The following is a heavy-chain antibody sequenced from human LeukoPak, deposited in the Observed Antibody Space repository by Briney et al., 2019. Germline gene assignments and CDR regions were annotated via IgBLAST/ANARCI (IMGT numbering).Heavy chain of an antibody. J-gene: IGHJ4*02. CDR1: GFTFSSYW. CDR2: IKQDGSEK. V-gene: IGHV3-7*01. CDR3: ARAGGYASSWAY. D-gene: IGHD5-12*01. Sequence: PGGSLRLSCAASGFTFSSYWMSWVRQAPGKGLEWVANIKQDGSEKNYVDSVKGRFTISRDNAKNSLDLQMNSLGAEDTAVYYCARAGGYASSWAYWGQGTLVTVSS.